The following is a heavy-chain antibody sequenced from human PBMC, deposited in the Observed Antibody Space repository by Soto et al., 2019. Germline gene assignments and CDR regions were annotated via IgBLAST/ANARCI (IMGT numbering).Heavy chain of an antibody. CDR3: ASANIPIIGVVTQSYYYYYASDV. D-gene: IGHD3-3*01. J-gene: IGHJ6*02. Sequence: PSQTLSLTCGISGDSVSSNSTAWNWIRQSPSRGLEWLGRTYYRSKWYNDYAVSVKSRITINPDTSKNQFSLPLNSVTPEATAVYYCASANIPIIGVVTQSYYYYYASDVWGQGTTVTVSS. V-gene: IGHV6-1*01. CDR2: TYYRSKWYN. CDR1: GDSVSSNSTA.